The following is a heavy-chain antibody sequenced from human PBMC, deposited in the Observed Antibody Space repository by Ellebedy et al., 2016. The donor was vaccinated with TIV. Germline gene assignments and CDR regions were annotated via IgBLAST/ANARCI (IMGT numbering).Heavy chain of an antibody. D-gene: IGHD6-19*01. CDR3: ARDKLQNAVAGSNLDY. CDR2: IKQDGSEQ. Sequence: GESLKISCAASGFTFSSYWMSWVRQAPGKGLEWVANIKQDGSEQYYVDSVKGRSTISRDNAKNSLFLQMNSLRAEDTAVYYCARDKLQNAVAGSNLDYWGQGALVTVSS. V-gene: IGHV3-7*01. CDR1: GFTFSSYW. J-gene: IGHJ4*02.